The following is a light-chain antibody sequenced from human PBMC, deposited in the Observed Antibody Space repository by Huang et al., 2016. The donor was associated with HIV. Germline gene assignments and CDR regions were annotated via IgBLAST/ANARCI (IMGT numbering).Light chain of an antibody. CDR3: QQSDSTPYT. J-gene: IGKJ2*01. Sequence: DIQMTQSPSSLSASVGDRVTISCRSSQSFSSSLNWYQQRPGKAPKLLIYAASSLQSGVPSRFSGSGSGTDFSLTINSLQPEDFATYYCQQSDSTPYTFGQGTELEIK. V-gene: IGKV1-39*01. CDR1: QSFSSS. CDR2: AAS.